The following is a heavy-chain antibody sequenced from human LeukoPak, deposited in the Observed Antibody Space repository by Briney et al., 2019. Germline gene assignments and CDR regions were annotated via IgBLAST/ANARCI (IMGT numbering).Heavy chain of an antibody. CDR3: ARGPHYYGSGSYPPGTNYYYYYMDV. CDR1: GGSISSYY. D-gene: IGHD3-10*01. V-gene: IGHV4-59*01. J-gene: IGHJ6*03. Sequence: SETLSLTCTVSGGSISSYYRSWLRQPPGKGLEWIGYIYYSGSANYNPSLKSRVTIAVDTSKNQFSLKLSSVTAADTAVYYCARGPHYYGSGSYPPGTNYYYYYMDVWGKGTTVTVSS. CDR2: IYYSGSA.